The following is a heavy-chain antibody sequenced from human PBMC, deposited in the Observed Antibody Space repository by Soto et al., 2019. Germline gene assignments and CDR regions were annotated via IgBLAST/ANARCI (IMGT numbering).Heavy chain of an antibody. Sequence: SETLSLTCTVSGGSISSYYWSWIRQPPGKGLEWIGYIYYSGSTNYNPSLKSRATISVDTSKNQFSLKLSSVTAADTAVYYCARLSRSSYYDFWSTPMDVWGKETTVTVSS. CDR3: ARLSRSSYYDFWSTPMDV. D-gene: IGHD3-3*01. V-gene: IGHV4-59*01. CDR1: GGSISSYY. CDR2: IYYSGST. J-gene: IGHJ6*03.